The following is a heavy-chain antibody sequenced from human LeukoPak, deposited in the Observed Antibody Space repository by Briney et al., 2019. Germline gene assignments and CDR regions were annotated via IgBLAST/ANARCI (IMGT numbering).Heavy chain of an antibody. Sequence: SETLSLTCTVSGGSVSSGSYYWSWIRQPPGKGLEWIGYIYYSGSTNYNPSLKSRVTISVDTSKNQFSLKLSSVTAADTAVYYCARGVMAYCGGDCYYADYWGQGTLVTVSS. CDR3: ARGVMAYCGGDCYYADY. V-gene: IGHV4-61*01. D-gene: IGHD2-21*02. CDR1: GGSVSSGSYY. CDR2: IYYSGST. J-gene: IGHJ4*02.